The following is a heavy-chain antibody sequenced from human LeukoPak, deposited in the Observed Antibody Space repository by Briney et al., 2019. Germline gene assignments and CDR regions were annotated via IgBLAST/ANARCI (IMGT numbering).Heavy chain of an antibody. J-gene: IGHJ4*02. CDR1: GGSVSSGSYY. CDR2: IYYSGNT. Sequence: PSETLSLTCTVSGGSVSSGSYYWSWIRQPPGKGLEWIGYIYYSGNTNYNPSFKSRVTISVDTSKNQFSLKLSSVTAADVAVYYCAISMAVAGTFDYWGQGTLVTVSS. V-gene: IGHV4-61*01. D-gene: IGHD6-19*01. CDR3: AISMAVAGTFDY.